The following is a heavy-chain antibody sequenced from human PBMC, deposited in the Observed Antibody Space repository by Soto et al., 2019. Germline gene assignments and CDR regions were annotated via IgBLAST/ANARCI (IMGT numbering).Heavy chain of an antibody. CDR1: GGSVSSGSYY. V-gene: IGHV4-61*01. J-gene: IGHJ4*02. Sequence: QVQLQESGPGLVKPSETLSLTCTVSGGSVSSGSYYWSWIRQPPGKGLEWIGYIYYSGSTNYNRSLKSRVTISVDTSKNQFSLKLSSVTAADTAVYYCARDSGDDYGGNSVGYWGQGTLVTVSS. D-gene: IGHD4-17*01. CDR3: ARDSGDDYGGNSVGY. CDR2: IYYSGST.